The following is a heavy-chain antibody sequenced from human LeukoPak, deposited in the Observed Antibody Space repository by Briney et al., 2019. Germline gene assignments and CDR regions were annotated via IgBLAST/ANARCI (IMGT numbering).Heavy chain of an antibody. CDR3: ARGRRYYDSSGYHTAHALFDY. D-gene: IGHD3-22*01. V-gene: IGHV4-34*01. Sequence: PSETLSLTCAVYGGSFSGYYWSWIRQPPGKGLEWIGEINHSGSTNYNPSLKSRVTISVDTSKNQFSLKLSSVTAADTAVYYCARGRRYYDSSGYHTAHALFDYWGQGTLVTVSS. CDR1: GGSFSGYY. J-gene: IGHJ4*02. CDR2: INHSGST.